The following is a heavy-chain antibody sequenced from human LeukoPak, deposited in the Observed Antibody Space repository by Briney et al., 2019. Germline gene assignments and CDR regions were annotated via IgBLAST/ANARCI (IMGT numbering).Heavy chain of an antibody. CDR2: ISFDGTNK. J-gene: IGHJ4*02. CDR3: ARDRLLRGLHTSFDY. D-gene: IGHD3-10*01. Sequence: PGGSLRLSCAASGFSFSDYTMHWVRQAPGKGLEWVALISFDGTNKYYTDSVKGRFTSSRDNSKNTLYLQMNSLRTEDTAIYYCARDRLLRGLHTSFDYWSQGTLVTVSS. V-gene: IGHV3-30*04. CDR1: GFSFSDYT.